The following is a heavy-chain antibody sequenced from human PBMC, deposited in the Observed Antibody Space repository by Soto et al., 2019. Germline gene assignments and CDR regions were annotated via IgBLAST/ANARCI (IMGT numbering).Heavy chain of an antibody. J-gene: IGHJ1*01. CDR3: AKGGGHSGYEAYRAEYFHH. CDR1: GFIFNSYA. V-gene: IGHV3-23*01. Sequence: EVQLLESGGGLVQPGGSLRLSCAASGFIFNSYAMSWVRQAPGKGLEWVSTISGSGGSTYYADSVKGRFTISRDNSKNTLYLQMNSLRAEDSDLYYCAKGGGHSGYEAYRAEYFHHWGQGTLVTVSS. D-gene: IGHD5-12*01. CDR2: ISGSGGST.